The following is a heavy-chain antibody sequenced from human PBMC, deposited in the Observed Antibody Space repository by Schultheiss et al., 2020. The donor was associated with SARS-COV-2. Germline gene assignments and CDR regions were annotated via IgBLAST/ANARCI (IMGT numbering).Heavy chain of an antibody. Sequence: SQTLSLTCTVSGGSISSSSYYWGWIRQPPGKGLEWIGEINHSGSTNYNPSLKSRLTISVDTSKNQFSLKLSSVTAADTATYYCARTVVVPGGYGGNRNWFDPWGQGTLVTVSS. CDR3: ARTVVVPGGYGGNRNWFDP. J-gene: IGHJ5*02. CDR2: INHSGST. V-gene: IGHV4-39*07. CDR1: GGSISSSSYY. D-gene: IGHD4-23*01.